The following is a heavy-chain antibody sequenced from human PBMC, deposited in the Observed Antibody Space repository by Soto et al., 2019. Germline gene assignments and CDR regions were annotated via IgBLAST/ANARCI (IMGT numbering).Heavy chain of an antibody. V-gene: IGHV3-23*01. Sequence: GGSLRLSCAASGFTFSSYAMNWVRQAPGKGLEWVSALSGGGDSTYYADSVKGRFAISRDNSKNTLYLQMNSLRAEDTAVYYCAKVRAYCGGDCYSPYYYYGMDVWGQGTTVTVSS. J-gene: IGHJ6*02. D-gene: IGHD2-21*02. CDR2: LSGGGDST. CDR3: AKVRAYCGGDCYSPYYYYGMDV. CDR1: GFTFSSYA.